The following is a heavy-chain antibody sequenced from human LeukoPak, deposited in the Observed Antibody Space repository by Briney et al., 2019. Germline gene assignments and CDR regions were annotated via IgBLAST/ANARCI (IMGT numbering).Heavy chain of an antibody. CDR1: GYTFTSYY. J-gene: IGHJ4*02. Sequence: ASVKVSCKASGYTFTSYYMHWVRQAPGQGLEWMGIINPSGGSTSYAQKFQGRVTMTRDTSTSTAYMELSSLRSEDTAVYYCARVATYYYDSSGYFDYWGQGTLVTVSS. CDR2: INPSGGST. CDR3: ARVATYYYDSSGYFDY. D-gene: IGHD3-22*01. V-gene: IGHV1-46*01.